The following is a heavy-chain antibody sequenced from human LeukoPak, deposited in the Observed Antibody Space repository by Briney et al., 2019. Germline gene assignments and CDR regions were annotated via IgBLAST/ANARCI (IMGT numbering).Heavy chain of an antibody. CDR3: ARAYVPPGSWGYFDY. V-gene: IGHV4-38-2*02. CDR2: IYHSGST. D-gene: IGHD3-10*02. CDR1: GYSISSGYY. J-gene: IGHJ4*02. Sequence: PSETLSLTCTVSGYSISSGYYWGWIRQPPGKGLEWIGSIYHSGSTYYNPSLKSRVTISVDTSKNQFSLKLSSVTAADTAVYYCARAYVPPGSWGYFDYWGQGTLVTVSS.